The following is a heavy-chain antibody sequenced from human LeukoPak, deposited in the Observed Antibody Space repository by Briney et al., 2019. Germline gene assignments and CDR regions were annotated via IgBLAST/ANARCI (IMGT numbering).Heavy chain of an antibody. CDR2: IYYSGST. D-gene: IGHD1-1*01. V-gene: IGHV4-31*03. CDR3: AREVTTWFDP. J-gene: IGHJ5*02. Sequence: SSETLSLTCTVSGGSISSGGYYWSWIRQHPGKGLEWIGYIYYSGSTYYNPSLKSRFTISVDTSKNQFSLKLSSVTAADTAVYYCAREVTTWFDPWGQGTLVTVSS. CDR1: GGSISSGGYY.